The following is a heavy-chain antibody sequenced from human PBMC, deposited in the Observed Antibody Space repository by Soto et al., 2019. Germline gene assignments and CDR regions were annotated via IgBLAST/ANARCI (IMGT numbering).Heavy chain of an antibody. CDR2: IYCDDDK. CDR1: GYSLSTSGVG. J-gene: IGHJ4*02. Sequence: SGPTLVNPTQTLTLTCTFPGYSLSTSGVGGGWIPRPPGNAGEWLARIYCDDDKRYSPSLKSSLTITKDTSKNQVVLTMTNMVPVDTATYYCAQLDSSSWVFDYWGQGTLVTVSS. D-gene: IGHD6-13*01. V-gene: IGHV2-5*02. CDR3: AQLDSSSWVFDY.